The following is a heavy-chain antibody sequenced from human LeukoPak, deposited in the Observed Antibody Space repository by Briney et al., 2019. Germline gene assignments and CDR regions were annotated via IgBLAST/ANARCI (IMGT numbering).Heavy chain of an antibody. CDR2: IYYSGST. V-gene: IGHV4-39*07. CDR1: GGSISSSIYY. CDR3: ARVARKNWNLPLFDY. J-gene: IGHJ4*02. Sequence: KASETLSLTCTVSGGSISSSIYYWGWIRQPPGKGLEWIGSIYYSGSTYYNPSLKSRVTISVDTSKNQFSLKLNSVTAADTAVYYCARVARKNWNLPLFDYWGQGTLVTVSS. D-gene: IGHD1-1*01.